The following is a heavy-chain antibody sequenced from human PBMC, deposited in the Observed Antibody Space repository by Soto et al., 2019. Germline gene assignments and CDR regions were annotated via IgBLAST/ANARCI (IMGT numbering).Heavy chain of an antibody. CDR2: ISYDGSNK. Sequence: PAGSLSPCCAASGFPFIRYAMHWVGQAPGKGLVWVAVISYDGSNKYYADSVKGRFTISRDNSKNTLYLQMNSLRAEDTAVYYCARDQYRGSSGRKRYSYYFDYWGQGTLVTVAS. CDR3: ARDQYRGSSGRKRYSYYFDY. CDR1: GFPFIRYA. J-gene: IGHJ4*02. V-gene: IGHV3-30-3*01. D-gene: IGHD6-19*01.